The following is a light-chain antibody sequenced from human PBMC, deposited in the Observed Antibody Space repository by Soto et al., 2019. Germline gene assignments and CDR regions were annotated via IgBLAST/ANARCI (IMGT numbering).Light chain of an antibody. CDR3: QQYGSYTYT. CDR2: GAS. Sequence: DIVLTQSPGSLSLSPRETATLSCRASQSVSSNHLAWYQQKLGQAPRLLIYGASRRDTGIPDRFSGSGSGTDFTLTISRLEPEDFAMDYCQQYGSYTYTFGQGTKVDIK. CDR1: QSVSSNH. V-gene: IGKV3-20*01. J-gene: IGKJ2*01.